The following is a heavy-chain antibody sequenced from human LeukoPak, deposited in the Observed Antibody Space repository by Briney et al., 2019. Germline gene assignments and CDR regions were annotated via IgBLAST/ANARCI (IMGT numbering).Heavy chain of an antibody. CDR2: INHSGST. J-gene: IGHJ3*02. Sequence: SETLSLTCAVYGGSFSGYYWSWIRKPPGKGLEWIGEINHSGSTNYNPSLKSRVTISVDTSKNQFSLKLSSVTAADTAVYYCARQWELRSDAFDIWGQGTMVTVSS. V-gene: IGHV4-34*01. CDR1: GGSFSGYY. D-gene: IGHD1-26*01. CDR3: ARQWELRSDAFDI.